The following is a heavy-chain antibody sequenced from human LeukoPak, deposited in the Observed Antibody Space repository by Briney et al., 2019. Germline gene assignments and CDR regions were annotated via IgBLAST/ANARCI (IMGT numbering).Heavy chain of an antibody. V-gene: IGHV1-2*02. CDR2: INPNSGGT. D-gene: IGHD3-22*01. J-gene: IGHJ4*02. Sequence: GASVKVSCKASGYTFTGYYMHWVRQAPGQGLEWMGWINPNSGGTNYAQKFQGRVTMTRDTSISTAYMELSRLRSDDTAVYYCAREFAIVGDRINPMIVVVITSGGFDYWGQGTLVTVSS. CDR3: AREFAIVGDRINPMIVVVITSGGFDY. CDR1: GYTFTGYY.